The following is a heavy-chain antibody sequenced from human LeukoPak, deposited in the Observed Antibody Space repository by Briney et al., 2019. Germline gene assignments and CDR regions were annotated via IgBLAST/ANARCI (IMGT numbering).Heavy chain of an antibody. D-gene: IGHD3-3*01. V-gene: IGHV4-59*01. CDR3: ARSRYYDFWSGYYSDY. CDR1: GGSISSYY. Sequence: PSETLSLTCTVSGGSISSYYWSWIRQPPGKGLEWIGYIYYSGSTNYNPSLKSRVTISVDTSKNQFSLKLSSVTAADTAVYYCARSRYYDFWSGYYSDYWGQGTLVTVSS. CDR2: IYYSGST. J-gene: IGHJ4*02.